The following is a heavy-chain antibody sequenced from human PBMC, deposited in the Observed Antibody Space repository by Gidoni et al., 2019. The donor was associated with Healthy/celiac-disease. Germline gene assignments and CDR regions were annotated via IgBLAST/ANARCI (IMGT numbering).Heavy chain of an antibody. D-gene: IGHD3-10*02. CDR1: GFTFRSYA. CDR2: ISGSGGRT. J-gene: IGHJ4*02. V-gene: IGHV3-23*01. CDR3: AKDPDHMSGFDS. Sequence: EVQVLESGGGLVQTGGSLRLSCAASGFTFRSYAMTWVSQAPGQGLEWVCHISGSGGRTYYADSVKGRFTISRDNSKNTLYLQMNSLRAEDTAVYYCAKDPDHMSGFDSWGQGTLVTVSS.